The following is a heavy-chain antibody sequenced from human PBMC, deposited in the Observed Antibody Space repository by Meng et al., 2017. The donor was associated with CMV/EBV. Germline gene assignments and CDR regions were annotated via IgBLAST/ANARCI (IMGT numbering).Heavy chain of an antibody. CDR1: GFTFDAYA. D-gene: IGHD1-26*01. V-gene: IGHV3-9*03. J-gene: IGHJ3*02. CDR2: ISWNSGSI. Sequence: SLKISCAASGFTFDAYAMHWVRQAPGKGLEWVSGISWNSGSIGYADSVKGRFTISRDNAKNSLYLQMNSLRAEDMALYYCAKANHHVGAHAFDIWGQGTMVTVSS. CDR3: AKANHHVGAHAFDI.